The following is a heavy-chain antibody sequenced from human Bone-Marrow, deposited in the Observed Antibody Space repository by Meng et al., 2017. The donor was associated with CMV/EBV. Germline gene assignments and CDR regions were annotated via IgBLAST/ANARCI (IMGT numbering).Heavy chain of an antibody. CDR2: MNPNSGNT. CDR1: GYTFTSYD. CDR3: ARGNSAKYYYGMDV. Sequence: ASVKVSCKASGYTFTSYDINWVRQATGQGLEWMGWMNPNSGNTGYAQKFQGRVTMTRNTSISTAYMELSSLRSEDTAVYYCARGNSAKYYYGMDVWGQGTTATVSS. D-gene: IGHD5-24*01. J-gene: IGHJ6*02. V-gene: IGHV1-8*01.